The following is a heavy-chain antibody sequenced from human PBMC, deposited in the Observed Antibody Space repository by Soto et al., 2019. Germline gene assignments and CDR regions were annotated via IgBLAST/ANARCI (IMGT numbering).Heavy chain of an antibody. J-gene: IGHJ6*02. Sequence: PGGSLRLSCAASGFTFSSYGMHWVRQAPGKGLEWVAVIWYDGSNKHYADSVKGRFTISRDNSKNTLYLQMNSLRAEDTAVYYCARAEYYYDSSGYYSEDYYGMDVWGQGTTVTVSS. V-gene: IGHV3-33*01. CDR1: GFTFSSYG. D-gene: IGHD3-22*01. CDR2: IWYDGSNK. CDR3: ARAEYYYDSSGYYSEDYYGMDV.